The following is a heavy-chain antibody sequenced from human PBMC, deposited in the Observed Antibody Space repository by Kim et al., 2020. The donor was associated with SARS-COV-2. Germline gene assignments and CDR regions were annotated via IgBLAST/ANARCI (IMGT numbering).Heavy chain of an antibody. CDR1: GGSISSYY. D-gene: IGHD6-19*01. CDR2: IYYSGST. V-gene: IGHV4-59*01. Sequence: SETLSLTCTVSGGSISSYYWSWIRQPPGKGLEWIGYIYYSGSTNYNPSLKSRVTISVDTSKNQFSLKLSSVTAADTAVYYCARAEAGYSSGVAAFEIWG. CDR3: ARAEAGYSSGVAAFEI. J-gene: IGHJ3*02.